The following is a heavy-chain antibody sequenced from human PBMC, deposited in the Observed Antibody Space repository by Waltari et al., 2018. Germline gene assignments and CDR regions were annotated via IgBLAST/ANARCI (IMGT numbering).Heavy chain of an antibody. CDR1: GDSINNYY. D-gene: IGHD3-3*01. CDR3: GRSYDFWSGYPVEY. CDR2: VAYNGKT. V-gene: IGHV4-59*01. J-gene: IGHJ4*02. Sequence: QVQLQESGPGLVKPSETLSLTCSVSGDSINNYYWNWIRQPPGKELEWIGYVAYNGKTNYNPSLKSRVTISVDTAKTQFSLKVTCVTAADTAVYYCGRSYDFWSGYPVEYWGPGSLVTVSS.